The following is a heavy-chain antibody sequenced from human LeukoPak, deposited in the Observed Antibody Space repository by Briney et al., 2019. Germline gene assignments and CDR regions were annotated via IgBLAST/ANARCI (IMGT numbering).Heavy chain of an antibody. CDR3: AGLGDGYNYTGY. CDR1: GFTFSSYG. J-gene: IGHJ4*02. Sequence: GRSLRLSCAASGFTFSSYGMHWVRQAPGKGLEWVAVIWYDGSNKYYADSVKGRFTISRDNSKNTLYLQMNSLRAEDTAVYYCAGLGDGYNYTGYWGQGTLVTVSS. CDR2: IWYDGSNK. D-gene: IGHD5-24*01. V-gene: IGHV3-33*01.